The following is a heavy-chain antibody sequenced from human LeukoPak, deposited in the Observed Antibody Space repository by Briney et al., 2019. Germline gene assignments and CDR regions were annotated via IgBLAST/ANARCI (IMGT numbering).Heavy chain of an antibody. V-gene: IGHV4-59*01. J-gene: IGHJ4*02. CDR1: GGSISSYY. D-gene: IGHD1-26*01. Sequence: SETLSLTCTVSGGSISSYYWSWIRQPPGKGLEWIGYIYYSGSTNYNPSLKSRVTISVDTSKNQFSLKLSSVTAADTAVYYGARDSLLWELPDYWGQGTLVTVSS. CDR3: ARDSLLWELPDY. CDR2: IYYSGST.